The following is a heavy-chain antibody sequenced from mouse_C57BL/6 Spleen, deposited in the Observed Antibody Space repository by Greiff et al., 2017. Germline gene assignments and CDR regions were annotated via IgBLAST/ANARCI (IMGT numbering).Heavy chain of an antibody. Sequence: VQLQQPGAELVRPGASVKLSCKASGFNIKGYYMHWVKQRPEQGLEWIGSIDPGDGDTEYAPKFQGKATMTADTSSNTAYLQLSSLTSEDTAVYYCATPRYGSGCGYVDYWGQGTTLTVSS. J-gene: IGHJ2*01. D-gene: IGHD1-1*01. CDR3: ATPRYGSGCGYVDY. CDR2: IDPGDGDT. V-gene: IGHV14-1*01. CDR1: GFNIKGYY.